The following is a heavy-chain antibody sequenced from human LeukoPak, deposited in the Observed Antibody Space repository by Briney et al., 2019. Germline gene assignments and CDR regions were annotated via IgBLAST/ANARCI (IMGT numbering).Heavy chain of an antibody. V-gene: IGHV3-21*01. Sequence: GGSLRLSCAASGFTFSSYSMNWVRQAPGKGLEWVSSISSSSSYIYYADSVKGRFTISRDNAKNSLYLQMNSLRAEDTAVYYCARGEYYDFWSGYSSYYYYYYMDVWGKGTTVTVSS. J-gene: IGHJ6*03. CDR2: ISSSSSYI. CDR3: ARGEYYDFWSGYSSYYYYYYMDV. D-gene: IGHD3-3*01. CDR1: GFTFSSYS.